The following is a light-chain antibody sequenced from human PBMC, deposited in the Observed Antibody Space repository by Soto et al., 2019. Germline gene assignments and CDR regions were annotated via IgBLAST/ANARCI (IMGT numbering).Light chain of an antibody. Sequence: QSALTQPASVSGSPGQSITISCTGTSSDLGGYNYVSWYQQHPGKAPKLMIYEVSNRPSGVSNRFSGSKSGNTASLTISGLQAEDEADYYCTSYTTINTLVFGGGTQLTVL. CDR1: SSDLGGYNY. CDR3: TSYTTINTLV. J-gene: IGLJ3*02. CDR2: EVS. V-gene: IGLV2-14*01.